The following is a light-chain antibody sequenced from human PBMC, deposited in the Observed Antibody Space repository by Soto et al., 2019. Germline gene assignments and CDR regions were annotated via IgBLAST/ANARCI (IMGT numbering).Light chain of an antibody. J-gene: IGKJ4*01. CDR3: QQRSIWPLT. CDR1: QSVNSY. CDR2: DAS. V-gene: IGKV3-11*01. Sequence: EIVLTQSPTTLSLSPGERATLSCRASQSVNSYLGWYQQKPGQAPRLLIYDASNRATGIPARFSGSGSGTDFTLTISSLEPEDFAVYYCQQRSIWPLTFGGGTKVEIQ.